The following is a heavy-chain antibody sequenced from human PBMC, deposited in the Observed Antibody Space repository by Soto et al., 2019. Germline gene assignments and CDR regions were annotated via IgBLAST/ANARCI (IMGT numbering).Heavy chain of an antibody. CDR2: IRSQIDGGTT. CDR1: GFAFTNAW. Sequence: EVELVESGGVLVKPGGSLRLSCAASGFAFTNAWMTWVRQAPGKALEWVGRIRSQIDGGTTDYAAPVKGRFTISRDYSTNALYLQMNSLKTEDTAVYYCTTVAYGEYVSDYWGQGTLVTVSS. V-gene: IGHV3-15*01. CDR3: TTVAYGEYVSDY. J-gene: IGHJ4*02. D-gene: IGHD4-17*01.